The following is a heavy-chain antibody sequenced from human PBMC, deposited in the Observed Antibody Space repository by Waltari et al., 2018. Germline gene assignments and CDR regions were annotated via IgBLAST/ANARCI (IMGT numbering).Heavy chain of an antibody. V-gene: IGHV1-69*01. CDR2: IIPISGTA. J-gene: IGHJ5*02. CDR1: GGAFSTYA. Sequence: QVQLVQSGAEVKNPGSTLKVSCKTSGGAFSTYAISWVRQAPGQGLEWMGIIPISGTADYSQKFQGRITSTADESTSTAYMELSGLKSDDTAVYYCATFGGNSNWFDPWGQGTLVTVSS. D-gene: IGHD1-7*01. CDR3: ATFGGNSNWFDP.